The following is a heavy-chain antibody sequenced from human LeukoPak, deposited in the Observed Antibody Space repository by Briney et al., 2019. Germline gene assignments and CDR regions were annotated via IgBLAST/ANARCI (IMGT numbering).Heavy chain of an antibody. Sequence: ASVKVSCKASGYTFTSYDINWVRQATGQGLEWMGWMNPNSGNTGYAQKFQGRVTFTRNTSISTAYMDLSSLRSEDTAVYYCARAIPPPHCTTISCFKPFDYWGQGTLVTVSS. CDR2: MNPNSGNT. CDR1: GYTFTSYD. J-gene: IGHJ4*02. D-gene: IGHD2-2*01. CDR3: ARAIPPPHCTTISCFKPFDY. V-gene: IGHV1-8*03.